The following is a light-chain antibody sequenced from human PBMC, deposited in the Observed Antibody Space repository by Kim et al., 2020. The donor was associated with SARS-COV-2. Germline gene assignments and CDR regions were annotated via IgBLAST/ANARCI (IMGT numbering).Light chain of an antibody. CDR1: QDIGNY. Sequence: DIQMTQSPTSLSASVGDRVTITCQASQDIGNYLNWYQQKPGNAPKLLIYGASNLETGVPSRFSGSGSGTDFTFTISSLQPEDIATYYCQQCANLPLTFGGGTEVDIK. CDR3: QQCANLPLT. V-gene: IGKV1-33*01. J-gene: IGKJ4*02. CDR2: GAS.